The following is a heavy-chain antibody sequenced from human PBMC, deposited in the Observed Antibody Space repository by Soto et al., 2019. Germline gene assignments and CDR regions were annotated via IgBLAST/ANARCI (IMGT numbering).Heavy chain of an antibody. D-gene: IGHD1-7*01. CDR2: IKQDGSEK. V-gene: IGHV3-7*04. CDR1: GFSFSHYC. Sequence: EVQLVESGGGLVQPGGSLRLSCAASGFSFSHYCMSWVRQAPGKGLEWVANIKQDGSEKYDVDSVKGRFNISRDNAKNSMFLQMDSLRDEDTAVYYCARVPSTRDIWSYGVGGKYYYYYMDVWGKGTTVTVSS. J-gene: IGHJ6*03. CDR3: ARVPSTRDIWSYGVGGKYYYYYMDV.